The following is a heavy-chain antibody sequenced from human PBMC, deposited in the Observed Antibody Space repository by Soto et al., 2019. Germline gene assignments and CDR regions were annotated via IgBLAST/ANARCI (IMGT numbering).Heavy chain of an antibody. CDR2: IYTSGST. CDR3: ARDAAAGTSVWFDP. V-gene: IGHV4-4*07. Sequence: QVKLQEPGPGLVKPSETLSLTCTVSGGSISSYYWSWIRQPDGKGLEWIGRIYTSGSTNYNPALKSRVTMSVNTSKNQFSLKLSSVTAADPAVYYCARDAAAGTSVWFDPWGQGTLVTVSS. D-gene: IGHD6-13*01. J-gene: IGHJ5*02. CDR1: GGSISSYY.